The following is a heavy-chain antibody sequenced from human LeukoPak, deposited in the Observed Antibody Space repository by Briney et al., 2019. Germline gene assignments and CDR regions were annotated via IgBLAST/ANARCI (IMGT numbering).Heavy chain of an antibody. D-gene: IGHD4-11*01. J-gene: IGHJ4*02. Sequence: GASLRLSCSASGFTFSSYAMTWVRQAPGKGLEWVSGITGSGLSTYYADSVKGWFTISRDNSKNTLYLQVNSLRVEDTAVYYCAKSYRNYDYWGQGTLVTVSS. V-gene: IGHV3-23*01. CDR2: ITGSGLST. CDR1: GFTFSSYA. CDR3: AKSYRNYDY.